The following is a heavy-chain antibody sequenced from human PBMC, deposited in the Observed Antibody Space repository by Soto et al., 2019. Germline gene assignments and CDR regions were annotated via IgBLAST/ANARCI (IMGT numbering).Heavy chain of an antibody. V-gene: IGHV1-69*12. CDR3: ASWLKGPDIGNYYYGMDV. D-gene: IGHD2-15*01. Sequence: QVQLVQSGAEVKKPGSSVKVSCKASGGAFSDYAFSWVRQAPGQGLEWLGGIMPIFRAPDYAQKCQGRVTITADEFTRTAYMEMNSLRSEDTAVYYCASWLKGPDIGNYYYGMDVWGQGTTVTVS. J-gene: IGHJ6*02. CDR1: GGAFSDYA. CDR2: IMPIFRAP.